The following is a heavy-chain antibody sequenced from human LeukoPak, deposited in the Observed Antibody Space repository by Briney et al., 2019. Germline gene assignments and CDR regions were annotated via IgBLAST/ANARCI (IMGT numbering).Heavy chain of an antibody. J-gene: IGHJ3*02. CDR3: ARPLTTGLDAFDI. CDR2: INHSGST. Sequence: SETLSLTCAVYGGSFSGYYWSWIRQPPGKGLEWIGEINHSGSTNYNPSLKSRVTISVDTPKNQFSLKLSSVTAADTAVYYCARPLTTGLDAFDIWGQGTMVTVSS. CDR1: GGSFSGYY. D-gene: IGHD3-9*01. V-gene: IGHV4-34*01.